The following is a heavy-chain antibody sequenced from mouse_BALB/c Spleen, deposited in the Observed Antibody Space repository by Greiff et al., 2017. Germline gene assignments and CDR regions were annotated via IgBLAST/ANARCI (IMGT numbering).Heavy chain of an antibody. V-gene: IGHV5-12-2*01. CDR1: GFTFSSYT. D-gene: IGHD1-1*01. Sequence: EVKLMESGGGLVQPGGSLKLSCAASGFTFSSYTMSWVRQTPEKRLEWVAYISNGGGSTYYPDTVKGRFTISRDNAKNTLYLQMSSLKSEDTAMYYCARGGLRISFDYWGQGTTLTVSS. CDR2: ISNGGGST. J-gene: IGHJ2*01. CDR3: ARGGLRISFDY.